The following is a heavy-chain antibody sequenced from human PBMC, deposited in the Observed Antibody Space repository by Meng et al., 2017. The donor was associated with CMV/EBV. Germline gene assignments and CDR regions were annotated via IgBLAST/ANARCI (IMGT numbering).Heavy chain of an antibody. CDR1: GYNFINHS. V-gene: IGHV1-46*01. CDR2: LNPSGGSP. CDR3: ARVPTRSYYPLYYFDY. Sequence: GYNFINHSIYWVRQAPGQGLEWMGMLNPSGGSPTYAQKFQARVTLTRDTSTRTVYMELSGLRSEDTAVYYCARVPTRSYYPLYYFDYWGQGTLVTVSS. J-gene: IGHJ4*02. D-gene: IGHD3-10*01.